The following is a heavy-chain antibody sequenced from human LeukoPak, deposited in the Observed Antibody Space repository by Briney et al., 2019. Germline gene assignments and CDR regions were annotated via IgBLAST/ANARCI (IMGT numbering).Heavy chain of an antibody. CDR3: ARGGQLWPRDDY. CDR2: ISYSGST. D-gene: IGHD3-16*01. CDR1: GGSASSGSYY. J-gene: IGHJ4*02. Sequence: SETLSLTCTVSGGSASSGSYYWSWIRQPSGKGLEWIGYISYSGSTNYNPSLKSRVTISADTSKNQFSLKLSSVTAADTAVYYCARGGQLWPRDDYWGQGTLVTVSS. V-gene: IGHV4-61*01.